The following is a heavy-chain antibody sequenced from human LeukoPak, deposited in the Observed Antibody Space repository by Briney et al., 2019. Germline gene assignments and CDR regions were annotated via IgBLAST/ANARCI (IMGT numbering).Heavy chain of an antibody. V-gene: IGHV3-33*01. CDR3: ARGPVLAYSGGDCQGDAFDM. CDR2: IWYDGSNK. D-gene: IGHD2-21*02. J-gene: IGHJ3*02. CDR1: RFTFSSYG. Sequence: GGSLRLSCAASRFTFSSYGMHWVRQAPGKGLEWVAAIWYDGSNKYYADSVKGRFTISRDNSKNTLYLQMNSLRAEDTAVYYCARGPVLAYSGGDCQGDAFDMWGXGTXVTVS.